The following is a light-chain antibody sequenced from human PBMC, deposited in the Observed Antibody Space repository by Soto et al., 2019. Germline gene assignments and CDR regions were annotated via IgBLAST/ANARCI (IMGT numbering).Light chain of an antibody. V-gene: IGLV2-18*02. CDR3: SSYTTIALDVL. CDR1: SSDIGKYDR. Sequence: QSALTQPPSVSGSPGQSVTISCTGTSSDIGKYDRVSWYRQSPGTAPKVIIYEVTNRPSGVPDRFSGSKSGNTASLTISGLQVEDEADYYCSSYTTIALDVLFGGGTKLTVL. CDR2: EVT. J-gene: IGLJ2*01.